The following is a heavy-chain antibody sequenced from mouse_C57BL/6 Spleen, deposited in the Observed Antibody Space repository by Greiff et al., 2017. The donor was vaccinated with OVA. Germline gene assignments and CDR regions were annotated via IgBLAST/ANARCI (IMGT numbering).Heavy chain of an antibody. Sequence: VQLQQSGAELVKPGASVKLSCKASGYTFTSYWMHWVKQRPGQGLEWIGMIHPNSGSTNYNEKFKSKATLTVDKSSSTAYMQLSSLTSEDSAVYYCARDDGRGFAYWGHGTLVTVSA. CDR1: GYTFTSYW. J-gene: IGHJ3*01. CDR2: IHPNSGST. CDR3: ARDDGRGFAY. D-gene: IGHD2-3*01. V-gene: IGHV1-64*01.